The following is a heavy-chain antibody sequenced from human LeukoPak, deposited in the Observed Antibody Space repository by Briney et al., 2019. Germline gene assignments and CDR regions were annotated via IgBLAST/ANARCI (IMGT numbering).Heavy chain of an antibody. D-gene: IGHD3-10*01. J-gene: IGHJ4*02. CDR2: ISYDGSNK. V-gene: IGHV3-30*03. CDR3: ARDSLGDPTYYFDY. Sequence: PGGSLRLSCAASGFIFSSYGMHWVRQAPGKGLEWVAVISYDGSNKYYADSVKGRFTISRDNSKNTLYLQMNSLRAEDTAVYYCARDSLGDPTYYFDYWGQGTLVTVSS. CDR1: GFIFSSYG.